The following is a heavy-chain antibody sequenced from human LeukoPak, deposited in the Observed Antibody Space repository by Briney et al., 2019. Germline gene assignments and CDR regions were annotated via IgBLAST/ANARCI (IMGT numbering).Heavy chain of an antibody. V-gene: IGHV3-23*01. D-gene: IGHD6-25*01. CDR1: GFTFSSYG. CDR2: ITGRGEST. J-gene: IGHJ4*02. Sequence: GGTLRLSCAASGFTFSSYGMSWVRRAPGKGLEWVSGITGRGESTYYADSVKGRFTISRDNSKNTLYLQMNSLRAGDTAIYYCAKDRRLASFDYGGQGTLVTVSS. CDR3: AKDRRLASFDY.